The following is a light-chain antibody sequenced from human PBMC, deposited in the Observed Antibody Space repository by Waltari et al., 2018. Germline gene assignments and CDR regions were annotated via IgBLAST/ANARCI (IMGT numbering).Light chain of an antibody. J-gene: IGKJ2*01. CDR3: QQYYSTMYT. CDR2: WAS. CDR1: QNLLYSSDNKNY. Sequence: DIVMTQSPDSLGVSLGERDTINCKSSQNLLYSSDNKNYLAWYQQKPGQPPKLLIYWASTRESGVPDRVSGSGSGTDFTLTISSLQAEDVAVYYCQQYYSTMYTFGQGTKLEIK. V-gene: IGKV4-1*01.